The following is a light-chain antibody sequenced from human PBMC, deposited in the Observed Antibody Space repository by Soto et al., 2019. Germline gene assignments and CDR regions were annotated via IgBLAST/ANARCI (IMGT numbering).Light chain of an antibody. CDR3: QQYNVYSPT. CDR2: MAS. Sequence: DIQITQSPSTLSASVGDRVTITCRASQSISSWLAWYQQKPGKAPNLLIYMASTLESGVPSRFSGSGSGTEFTLTITSLQPDDFATYYCQQYNVYSPTFGQGTKVEI. V-gene: IGKV1-5*03. J-gene: IGKJ1*01. CDR1: QSISSW.